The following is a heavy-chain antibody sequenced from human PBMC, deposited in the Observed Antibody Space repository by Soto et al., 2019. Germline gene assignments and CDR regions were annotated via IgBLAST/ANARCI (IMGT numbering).Heavy chain of an antibody. D-gene: IGHD3-10*01. V-gene: IGHV3-30-3*01. CDR2: ISYDGSNK. CDR1: GFTFSSYA. Sequence: QVQLVESGGGVVQPGRSLRLSCAASGFTFSSYAMHWVRQAPGKGLEWVAVISYDGSNKYYADSVKGRFTISRDNSKNTLYLQRNSLRAEDTAVYYCARKRGVLLWFGEIDYWGQGTLVTVSS. J-gene: IGHJ4*02. CDR3: ARKRGVLLWFGEIDY.